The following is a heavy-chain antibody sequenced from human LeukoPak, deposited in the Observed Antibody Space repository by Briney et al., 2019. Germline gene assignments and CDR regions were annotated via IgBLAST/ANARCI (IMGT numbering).Heavy chain of an antibody. CDR2: IYYGGST. Sequence: PSQTLSLTCTVSGGSISSGGYYWSWIRQHPGKGLEWIGYIYYGGSTYYNPSLKSRVTISVDTSKNQFSLKLSSVTAADTAVYYCARAEGSGKGDAFDIWGQGTMVTVSS. J-gene: IGHJ3*02. V-gene: IGHV4-31*03. D-gene: IGHD3-10*01. CDR1: GGSISSGGYY. CDR3: ARAEGSGKGDAFDI.